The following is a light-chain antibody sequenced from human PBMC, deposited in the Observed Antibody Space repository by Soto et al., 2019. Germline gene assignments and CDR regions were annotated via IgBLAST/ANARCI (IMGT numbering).Light chain of an antibody. Sequence: FMLTQPPSVSESPGKTVTLSCTRSSGSIASNYVQWYQQRPGSAPTTVIYEDNQRPSGVPDRFSGSIDSSSNSASLTISGLKTEDEADYYCQSYDSSNRVFGGGTKLTVL. CDR2: EDN. V-gene: IGLV6-57*04. CDR3: QSYDSSNRV. CDR1: SGSIASNY. J-gene: IGLJ3*02.